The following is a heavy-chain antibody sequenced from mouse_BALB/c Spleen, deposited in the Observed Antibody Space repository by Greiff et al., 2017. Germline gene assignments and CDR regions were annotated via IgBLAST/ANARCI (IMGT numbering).Heavy chain of an antibody. CDR1: GFNIKDYY. CDR3: NAEGFAY. Sequence: DVKLQESGAELVRSGASVKLSCTASGFNIKDYYMHWVKQRPEQGLEWIGWIDPENGDTEYAPKFQGKATMTADTSSNTAYLQLSSLTSEDTAVYYCNAEGFAYWGQGTLVTVSA. V-gene: IGHV14-4*02. J-gene: IGHJ3*01. CDR2: IDPENGDT.